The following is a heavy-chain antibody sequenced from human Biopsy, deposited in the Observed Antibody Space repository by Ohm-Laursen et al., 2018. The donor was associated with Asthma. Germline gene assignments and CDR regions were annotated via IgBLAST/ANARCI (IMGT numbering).Heavy chain of an antibody. J-gene: IGHJ4*02. V-gene: IGHV1-69*01. D-gene: IGHD2-2*01. CDR1: GGTFNTYV. CDR2: IKSVFGTT. CDR3: ARKAGSCISRTCYSLDF. Sequence: SSVNVSCKSLGGTFNTYVIGWVRQAPGQGLEWMGGIKSVFGTTSSPKKFQDRVTITADDSTSTVYMELSSLRSEDTAVYYCARKAGSCISRTCYSLDFWGQGTLVTASS.